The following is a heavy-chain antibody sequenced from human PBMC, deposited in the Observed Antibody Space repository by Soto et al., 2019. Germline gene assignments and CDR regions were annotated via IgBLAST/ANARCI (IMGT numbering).Heavy chain of an antibody. CDR2: MYNTGST. J-gene: IGHJ4*02. CDR1: GGSISRYY. V-gene: IGHV4-59*08. D-gene: IGHD6-6*01. Sequence: SETLSLTCTVSGGSISRYYWSWIRQPPGKGLEWIGYMYNTGSTVYNPSLKSRVTISVDTSKNQFSLKLSSVTAADTAVYYCARVGSSIATRPFDYWGQGPLVTVSS. CDR3: ARVGSSIATRPFDY.